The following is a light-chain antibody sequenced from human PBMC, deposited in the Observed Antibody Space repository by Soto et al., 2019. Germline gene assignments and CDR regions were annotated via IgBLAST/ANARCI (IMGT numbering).Light chain of an antibody. V-gene: IGKV3-20*01. J-gene: IGKJ4*01. CDR1: QIVSSSY. CDR3: QQYGSSPLT. Sequence: EIVLTQSPGTLSLSPGERATLSCRASQIVSSSYLAWYQQKPGQAPRLLINGASSRATGIPDRFSGSGSGTDFTHTISRLEPEDFAVYYCQQYGSSPLTFGGGTKVEIK. CDR2: GAS.